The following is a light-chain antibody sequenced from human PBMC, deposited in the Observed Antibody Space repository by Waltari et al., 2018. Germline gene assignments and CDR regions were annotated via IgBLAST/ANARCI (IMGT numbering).Light chain of an antibody. CDR3: MQALQTPT. V-gene: IGKV1-33*01. CDR2: DAS. Sequence: DIQMTQSPSSLSASVGDRVTITCQASQDISNYLNWYQQKPGKAPKLLIYDASNLETGVPSRFSGSGSGTDFTFTISRVEAEDVGVYYCMQALQTPTFGQGTRLEIK. J-gene: IGKJ5*01. CDR1: QDISNY.